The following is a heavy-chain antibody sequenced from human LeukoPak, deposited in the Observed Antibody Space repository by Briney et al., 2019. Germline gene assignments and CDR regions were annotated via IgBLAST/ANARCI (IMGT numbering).Heavy chain of an antibody. D-gene: IGHD4-23*01. CDR1: GFTSTNNV. CDR3: AKKSPQETTVGPYWYLGL. CDR2: FRGIGDNS. J-gene: IGHJ2*01. Sequence: GGPLRLSGAASGFTSTNNVMSWARQAQGKGLEGISSFRGIGDNSYYSDSMKGRFIISRDNSQNTLYLQMNSLRAEDTAVYYCAKKSPQETTVGPYWYLGLWGRGTLVTVSS. V-gene: IGHV3-23*01.